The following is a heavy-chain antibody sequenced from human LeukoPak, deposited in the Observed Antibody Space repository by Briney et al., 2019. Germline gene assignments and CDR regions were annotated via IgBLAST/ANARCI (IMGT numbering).Heavy chain of an antibody. CDR2: IYYSGST. Sequence: SETLSLTCTVSGGSISSGDYYWSWIRQPPGKGLEWIGYIYYSGSTYYNPSLKSRITISVDTSYNQFSLRLSSVTAADTAVYYCARVRGFGELLTDYWGQGALVTVSS. CDR3: ARVRGFGELLTDY. J-gene: IGHJ4*02. V-gene: IGHV4-30-4*01. D-gene: IGHD3-10*01. CDR1: GGSISSGDYY.